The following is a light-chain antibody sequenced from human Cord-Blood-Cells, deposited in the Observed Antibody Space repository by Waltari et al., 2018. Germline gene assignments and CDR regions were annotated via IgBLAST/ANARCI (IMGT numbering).Light chain of an antibody. Sequence: DIQMTQSPSTLSASVGDRVTITCRASQSISSWLTWYQQKPVKAPKLLIYKASSLESEVPSRFSGSGSGTEFTLTISSLQPDDFATYYCQQYNSYWTFGQGTKVEIK. V-gene: IGKV1-5*03. CDR1: QSISSW. CDR2: KAS. J-gene: IGKJ1*01. CDR3: QQYNSYWT.